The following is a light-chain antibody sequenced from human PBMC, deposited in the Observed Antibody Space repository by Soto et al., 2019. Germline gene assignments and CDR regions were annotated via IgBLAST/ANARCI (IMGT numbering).Light chain of an antibody. CDR2: GAS. CDR3: QQYNNCPRT. Sequence: EIGMTQSPATLSVSPGERAPLSCRSSQSVSSNFAWYQQKPGQAPRLLIYGASTRATGIPARFSGSGSGTEFRLTISSLESEDCAVYYCQQYNNCPRTFGQGTNVEI. CDR1: QSVSSN. J-gene: IGKJ1*01. V-gene: IGKV3-15*01.